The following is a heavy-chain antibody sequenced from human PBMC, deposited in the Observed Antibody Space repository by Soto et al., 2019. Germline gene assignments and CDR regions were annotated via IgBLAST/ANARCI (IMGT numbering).Heavy chain of an antibody. CDR1: GYTFTSYY. CDR3: ARAQQWLVLYYYYYGMDV. J-gene: IGHJ6*02. Sequence: ASVKVSCKASGYTFTSYYMHWVRQAPGQGLEWMGIINPSGGSTSYAQKFQGRVTMTRDTSTSTVYMELSSLRSEDTAVYYCARAQQWLVLYYYYYGMDVSGQGPTVTVSS. CDR2: INPSGGST. V-gene: IGHV1-46*01. D-gene: IGHD6-19*01.